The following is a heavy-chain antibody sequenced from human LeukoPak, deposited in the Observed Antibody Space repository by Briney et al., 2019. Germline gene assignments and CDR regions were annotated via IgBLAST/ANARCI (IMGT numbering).Heavy chain of an antibody. V-gene: IGHV3-7*01. CDR3: AKVAKYYYGPETYYFFEQ. CDR2: INQDGTEK. D-gene: IGHD3-10*01. Sequence: GGSLRLSCAASGFTFSNACMSWVRQAPGKGLEWVANINQDGTEKYYVDSVKGRFTISRDYAKNSLYLQMNSLRVEDTAIYYCAKVAKYYYGPETYYFFEQWGQGTPVTASS. J-gene: IGHJ4*02. CDR1: GFTFSNAC.